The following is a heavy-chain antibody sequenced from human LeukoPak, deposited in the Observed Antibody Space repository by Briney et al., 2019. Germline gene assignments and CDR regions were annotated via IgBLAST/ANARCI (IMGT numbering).Heavy chain of an antibody. V-gene: IGHV1-69*06. CDR1: GGTFSSYA. J-gene: IGHJ3*02. Sequence: ASVKVSCKASGGTFSSYAISWVRQAPGQGLEWMGGIIPIFGTANYAQKFQGRVTITADKSTSTAYMELSSLRSEDTAVYYCEGSGYGWEAFDIWGQGTMVTVSS. CDR2: IIPIFGTA. D-gene: IGHD5-12*01. CDR3: EGSGYGWEAFDI.